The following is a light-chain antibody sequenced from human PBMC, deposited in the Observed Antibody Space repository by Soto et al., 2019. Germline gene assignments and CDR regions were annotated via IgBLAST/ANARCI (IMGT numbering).Light chain of an antibody. CDR2: DTS. CDR1: QNVKYY. CDR3: HQRGDWPT. V-gene: IGKV3-11*01. J-gene: IGKJ4*01. Sequence: IVVTQSPATLSLSPGDRVTLSCTTSQNVKYYLAWYQQKPGQAPRLLIYDTSNRATGIPARFTGSGSGTDFTLTISGLEPEDSAVYYCHQRGDWPTFGGGTKVEIK.